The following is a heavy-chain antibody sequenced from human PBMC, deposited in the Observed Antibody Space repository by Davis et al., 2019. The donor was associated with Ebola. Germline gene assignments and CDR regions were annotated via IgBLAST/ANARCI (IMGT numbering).Heavy chain of an antibody. Sequence: GESLKISCRVSGFTFSDNWMSWVRQVPGKGLVWVSSINRDGTTKTYADSAKGRFTISRDNAKNSLYLQMNSLRAEDTAVYYCARDVAYYDFWSGYYTTYYGMDVWGQGTTVTVSS. CDR2: INRDGTTK. CDR1: GFTFSDNW. V-gene: IGHV3-74*01. D-gene: IGHD3-3*01. CDR3: ARDVAYYDFWSGYYTTYYGMDV. J-gene: IGHJ6*02.